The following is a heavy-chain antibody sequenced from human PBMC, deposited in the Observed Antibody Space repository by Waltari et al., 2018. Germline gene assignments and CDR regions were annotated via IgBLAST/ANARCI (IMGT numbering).Heavy chain of an antibody. CDR3: ARARLRPFDY. Sequence: QVQLQQWGAGLLKPSETLSLTCAVYGGSFSGYYWSWIRQPPGKGLEWIGEINHSGSTNYNPSLKSRVTISVDTSKNQFSLKLSSVTAADTAVYYCARARLRPFDYWGQGTLVTVSS. J-gene: IGHJ4*02. CDR2: INHSGST. CDR1: GGSFSGYY. D-gene: IGHD5-12*01. V-gene: IGHV4-34*01.